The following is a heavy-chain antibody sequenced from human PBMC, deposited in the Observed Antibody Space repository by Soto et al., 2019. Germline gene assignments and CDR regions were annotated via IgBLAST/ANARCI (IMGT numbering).Heavy chain of an antibody. V-gene: IGHV3-23*01. CDR2: ISGSGGST. CDR1: GFTFSSYA. CDR3: AKLWGDYGDYDLRAFDY. Sequence: EVQLLESGGGLVQPGGSLRLSCAASGFTFSSYAMSWVRQAPGKGLEWVSAISGSGGSTYYADSVKGRFTISRDNSKNTLYLQMNSRRAEDTAVYYCAKLWGDYGDYDLRAFDYWGQGTLVTVSS. D-gene: IGHD4-17*01. J-gene: IGHJ4*02.